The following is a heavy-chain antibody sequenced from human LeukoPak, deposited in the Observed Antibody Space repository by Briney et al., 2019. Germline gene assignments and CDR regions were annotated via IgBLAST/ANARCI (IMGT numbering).Heavy chain of an antibody. V-gene: IGHV1-8*01. CDR3: ARVGYSSGWYRFDY. Sequence: ASVKVSCKASGYTFTSYDINWVRQATGQGLEWMGWMNPNSGNTGYAQKFQGRVTLTRNTSISTAYMELSSLRSEDTAVYYCARVGYSSGWYRFDYWGQGTLVTVSS. D-gene: IGHD6-19*01. CDR1: GYTFTSYD. CDR2: MNPNSGNT. J-gene: IGHJ4*02.